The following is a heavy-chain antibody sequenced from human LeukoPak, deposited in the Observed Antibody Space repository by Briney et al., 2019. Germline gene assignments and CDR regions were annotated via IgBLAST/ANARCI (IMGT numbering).Heavy chain of an antibody. D-gene: IGHD3-16*01. V-gene: IGHV3-20*04. CDR3: ARSGIIRYYYYYYMDV. CDR2: INWNGGST. Sequence: GGSLRLSCAASVFTFYDYGMIGVPQAPGKGLECGYRINWNGGSTGYADSVKGRFPISRDNDKNSLYLQMNSMRAEDTALYYCARSGIIRYYYYYYMDVWGKGTTVTVSS. CDR1: VFTFYDYG. J-gene: IGHJ6*03.